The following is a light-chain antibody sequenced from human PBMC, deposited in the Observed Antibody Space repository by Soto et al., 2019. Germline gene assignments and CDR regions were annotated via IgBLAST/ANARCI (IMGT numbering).Light chain of an antibody. Sequence: DIQMTQSPSSLSASVGDRVTITCRASQSINRFLNWYQQKPGKAPKLLIYAASSLESGVPSRFSGSGSGTDFTLTISSLQREDFATYYCQQSYSSWWTFGQGTKV. CDR3: QQSYSSWWT. CDR2: AAS. J-gene: IGKJ1*01. CDR1: QSINRF. V-gene: IGKV1-39*01.